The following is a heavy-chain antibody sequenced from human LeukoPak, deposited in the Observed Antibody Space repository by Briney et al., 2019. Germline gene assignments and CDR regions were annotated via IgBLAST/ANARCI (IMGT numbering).Heavy chain of an antibody. V-gene: IGHV4-39*01. CDR1: GGSISSSSVY. CDR2: ISYSGSTT. CDR3: ARGGQGDGYSADEAFDI. J-gene: IGHJ3*02. Sequence: PSETLSLTCTVSGGSISSSSVYWGWIRQPPGKGLEWIATISYSGSTTSYNPSLKSRVTISVDTSKNQFSLKLNSVTAADTAVYYCARGGQGDGYSADEAFDIWGQGTMVTVSS. D-gene: IGHD5-24*01.